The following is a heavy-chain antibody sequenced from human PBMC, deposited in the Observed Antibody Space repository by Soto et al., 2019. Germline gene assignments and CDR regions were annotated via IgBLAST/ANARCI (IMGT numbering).Heavy chain of an antibody. V-gene: IGHV3-74*01. CDR2: VNGDGSST. J-gene: IGHJ3*01. CDR3: ARDNWNTV. CDR1: GFTFSNYW. Sequence: SLRLSCAASGFTFSNYWMHWVRQAPGKGLVWVSRVNGDGSSTFYADSVKGRFTISRDNAENTVFLQMNSLRAEDTAVYYCARDNWNTVWGQGTMVTVSS. D-gene: IGHD1-20*01.